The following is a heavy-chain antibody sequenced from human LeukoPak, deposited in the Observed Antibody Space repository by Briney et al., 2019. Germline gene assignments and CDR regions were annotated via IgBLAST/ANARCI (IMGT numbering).Heavy chain of an antibody. CDR1: GFTFSSYA. J-gene: IGHJ4*02. CDR3: AKDEGRGYYDSSGYYYFDY. Sequence: AGGSLRLSCAASGFTFSSYAMSWVRQAPGKGLEWVSGISGSGGTTYYADSVKGRFTISRDNSKNTLYLQMNSLRAEDTAVYYCAKDEGRGYYDSSGYYYFDYWGQGTLVTVSS. V-gene: IGHV3-23*01. CDR2: ISGSGGTT. D-gene: IGHD3-22*01.